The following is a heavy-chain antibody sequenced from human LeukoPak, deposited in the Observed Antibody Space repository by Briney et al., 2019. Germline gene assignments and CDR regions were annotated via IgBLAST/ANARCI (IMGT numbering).Heavy chain of an antibody. CDR2: INPNTGGT. D-gene: IGHD3-9*01. V-gene: IGHV1-2*02. CDR1: GYIFTGYY. J-gene: IGHJ4*02. Sequence: ASVKVSCKASGYIFTGYYIHWVRQAPGQGLEWMGWINPNTGGTNFAQKFQGRVTMTRDTSICTAYMDLSRLTSDDTALYYCARTGSYYSGMFYFDSWGQGTLVTVSS. CDR3: ARTGSYYSGMFYFDS.